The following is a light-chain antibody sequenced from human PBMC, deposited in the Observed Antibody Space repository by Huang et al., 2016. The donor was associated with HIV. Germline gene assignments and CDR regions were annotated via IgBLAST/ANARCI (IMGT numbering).Light chain of an antibody. Sequence: DIQMTQSPSSLSAFVGDTVTITCRASQVIGNSLAWYQQKPGRPPKLLIYVASTLQSGGPSRFSGSGSGTDFTLTISNLQTEDVATYYCQKYDSAPRTFGQGTMV. V-gene: IGKV1-27*01. CDR2: VAS. J-gene: IGKJ1*01. CDR3: QKYDSAPRT. CDR1: QVIGNS.